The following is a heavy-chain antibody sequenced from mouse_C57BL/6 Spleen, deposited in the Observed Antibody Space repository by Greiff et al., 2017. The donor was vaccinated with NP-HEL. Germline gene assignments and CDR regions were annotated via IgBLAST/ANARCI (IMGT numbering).Heavy chain of an antibody. CDR2: INPSNGGT. V-gene: IGHV1-53*01. D-gene: IGHD2-3*01. Sequence: QVQLQQPGTELVKPGASVKLSCKASGYTFTSYWMHWVKQRPGQGLEWIGNINPSNGGTNYNEKFKSKATLTVDKSSSTAYMQLSSLTSEDAAVYYCARGIYDGYYVGAMDYWGQGTSVTVSS. J-gene: IGHJ4*01. CDR1: GYTFTSYW. CDR3: ARGIYDGYYVGAMDY.